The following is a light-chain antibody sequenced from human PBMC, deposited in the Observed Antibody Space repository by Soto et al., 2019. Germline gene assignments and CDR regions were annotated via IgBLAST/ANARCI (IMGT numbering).Light chain of an antibody. CDR2: DVS. J-gene: IGKJ1*01. Sequence: EIVLTQSPGTLSLSPGERATLSCRSSQSVSSSYLAWYQHKPGQAPRLLIYDVSSRATGIPDRFSGSGSGTAFTLTISRLEPDDFEVYYCQQYGSSPTFGQGTKVEIK. CDR3: QQYGSSPT. CDR1: QSVSSSY. V-gene: IGKV3-20*01.